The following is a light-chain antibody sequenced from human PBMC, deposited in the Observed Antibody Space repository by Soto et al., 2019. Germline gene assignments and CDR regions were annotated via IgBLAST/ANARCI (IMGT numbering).Light chain of an antibody. V-gene: IGKV3-20*01. CDR3: QQYGSSIT. J-gene: IGKJ5*01. Sequence: DIVMTHSPATLSVSPGERATLSCRASQSVSSNLAWYQQKPGQAPRLLIYGASSRATGIPDRFSGGGSGTDFTLTVTRLEPEDFAVYYCQQYGSSITFGQGTRLEIK. CDR2: GAS. CDR1: QSVSSN.